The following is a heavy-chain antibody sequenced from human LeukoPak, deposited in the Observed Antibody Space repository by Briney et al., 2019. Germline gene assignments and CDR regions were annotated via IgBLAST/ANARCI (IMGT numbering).Heavy chain of an antibody. D-gene: IGHD3-3*01. CDR3: ARLVFGADYFDY. Sequence: CETLTLSCTVSGGSISSYYWSWVRQPPGKGLEWIGYIYYSGSTNYNPSLKSRVTISVDTSKNQVSLKLSSVIAADTAVYYCARLVFGADYFDYWGQGTLVTVSS. CDR1: GGSISSYY. V-gene: IGHV4-59*08. J-gene: IGHJ4*02. CDR2: IYYSGST.